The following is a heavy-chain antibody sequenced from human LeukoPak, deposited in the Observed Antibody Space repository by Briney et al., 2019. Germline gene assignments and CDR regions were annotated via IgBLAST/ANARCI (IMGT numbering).Heavy chain of an antibody. CDR2: ISGSTGST. V-gene: IGHV3-23*01. CDR3: AREGFPIVVVPATPVSYFDY. D-gene: IGHD2-2*01. J-gene: IGHJ4*02. Sequence: GGSLRLSCAASGFTFSNYAMNWVRQAPGKGLEWVSLISGSTGSTYYADSVKGRFSISRDNSKNTVYLQMNSLRVEDTAVYYCAREGFPIVVVPATPVSYFDYWGQGTLVTVSS. CDR1: GFTFSNYA.